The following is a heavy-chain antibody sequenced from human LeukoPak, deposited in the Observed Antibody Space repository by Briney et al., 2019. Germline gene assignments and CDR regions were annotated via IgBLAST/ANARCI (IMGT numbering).Heavy chain of an antibody. V-gene: IGHV1-58*02. J-gene: IGHJ6*03. D-gene: IGHD6-6*01. CDR2: IVVGSGNT. CDR1: GFTFTSSA. CDR3: AADPLHSSSSGHYYYYYMDV. Sequence: GASVKVSCKASGFTFTSSAMQWVRQARGQRLEWIGWIVVGSGNTNYAQKFQERVTITRDMSTSTAYMELSSLRSEDTAVYYCAADPLHSSSSGHYYYYYMDVWGKGTTVTVSS.